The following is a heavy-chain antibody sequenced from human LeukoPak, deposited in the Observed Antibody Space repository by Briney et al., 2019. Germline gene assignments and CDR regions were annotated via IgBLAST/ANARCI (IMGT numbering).Heavy chain of an antibody. CDR1: GFTFDDYG. V-gene: IGHV3-20*04. Sequence: GGSLRLSCAASGFTFDDYGMSWVRQAPGKGLEWVSGINWNGGSTGYADSVKGRFTISRDNAKNSLYLQMNSLRAEDTALYYRARDQRPYYYDSSGYYLQAFDIWGQGTMVTVSS. D-gene: IGHD3-22*01. CDR2: INWNGGST. CDR3: ARDQRPYYYDSSGYYLQAFDI. J-gene: IGHJ3*02.